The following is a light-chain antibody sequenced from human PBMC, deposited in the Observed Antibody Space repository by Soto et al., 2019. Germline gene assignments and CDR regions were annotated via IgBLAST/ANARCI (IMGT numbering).Light chain of an antibody. J-gene: IGKJ1*01. CDR3: QQYNSYSRT. Sequence: DIQMTQSPSTLSASVGDRFTITCRASQSISSWLAWYQQKPGKAPKLLIYKASSLESGVPSRFSGSGSGTEFTLPISTLQPDDFATYYFQQYNSYSRTFGQVTKVEIK. CDR1: QSISSW. CDR2: KAS. V-gene: IGKV1-5*03.